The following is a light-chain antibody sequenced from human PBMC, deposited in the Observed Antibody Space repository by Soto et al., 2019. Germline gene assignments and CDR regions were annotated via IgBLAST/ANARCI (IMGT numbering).Light chain of an antibody. CDR3: QQYNNWPPYT. CDR2: GAS. V-gene: IGKV3-15*01. CDR1: QSVSSN. J-gene: IGKJ2*01. Sequence: DTVMTQSPATLSASPGERATLSCRASQSVSSNLAWYQQKPGQAPRLLIYGASTRATGIPARFSGSGSGTEFTLTISSLQSEDFAVYYCQQYNNWPPYTFGQWTKLEIK.